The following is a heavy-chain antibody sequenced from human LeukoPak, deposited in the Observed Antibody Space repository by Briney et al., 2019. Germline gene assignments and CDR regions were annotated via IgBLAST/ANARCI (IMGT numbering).Heavy chain of an antibody. CDR1: GFTFGGYA. Sequence: AGGSLRLSCVASGFTFGGYAMSWVRQAPGKGLEWVSSISAGSENSYYADSVKGRFTISRDNSKSTLYLQVNSLRADDTAVYYCARTIAQYSNTWRYYYYGLDVWGQGTTVTVSS. D-gene: IGHD1-14*01. CDR2: ISAGSENS. V-gene: IGHV3-23*01. CDR3: ARTIAQYSNTWRYYYYGLDV. J-gene: IGHJ6*02.